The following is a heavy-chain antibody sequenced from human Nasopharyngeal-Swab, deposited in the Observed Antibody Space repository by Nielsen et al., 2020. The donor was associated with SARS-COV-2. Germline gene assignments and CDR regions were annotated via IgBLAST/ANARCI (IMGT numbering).Heavy chain of an antibody. D-gene: IGHD4-17*01. CDR1: GYTFTSYY. Sequence: ASVKVSCKASGYTFTSYYMHWVRQAPGQGLEWMGIINPSGGSTNYAQKFQGRVTITADESTSTAYMELSSLRSEDTAVYYCARAPGTIAGAFDIWGQGTMVTVSS. J-gene: IGHJ3*02. CDR2: INPSGGST. CDR3: ARAPGTIAGAFDI. V-gene: IGHV1-46*01.